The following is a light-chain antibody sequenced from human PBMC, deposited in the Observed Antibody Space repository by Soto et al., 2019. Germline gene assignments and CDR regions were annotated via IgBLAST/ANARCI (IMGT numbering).Light chain of an antibody. V-gene: IGLV2-14*03. Sequence: QSVLTQPASVSGSPGQSITISCTGTSSDVGGYNYVSWYQQHPGKAPKFMIYDVSNRPSGVSNRFSGSKSGNTASLTISGPQAEDEAEDYCSSYTTSNTRQIVFGTGTKLTVL. J-gene: IGLJ1*01. CDR3: SSYTTSNTRQIV. CDR1: SSDVGGYNY. CDR2: DVS.